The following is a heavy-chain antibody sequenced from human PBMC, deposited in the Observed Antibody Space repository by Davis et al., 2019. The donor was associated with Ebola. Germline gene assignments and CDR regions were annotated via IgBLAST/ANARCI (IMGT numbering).Heavy chain of an antibody. CDR1: GFIFSSYV. CDR2: FGTGADT. J-gene: IGHJ3*01. V-gene: IGHV3-23*01. Sequence: GESLKISCAGSGFIFSSYVMSWVRQAPGKGLEWVSTFGTGADTYYADSVKGRFAISRDNSKNTLHLQMNSLRVEDTAIYYCAKDTPNIWFDVWGQGTMVAVSS. CDR3: AKDTPNIWFDV. D-gene: IGHD2-15*01.